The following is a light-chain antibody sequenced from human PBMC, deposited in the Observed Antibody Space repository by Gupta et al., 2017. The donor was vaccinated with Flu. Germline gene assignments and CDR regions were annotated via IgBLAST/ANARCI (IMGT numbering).Light chain of an antibody. Sequence: EIVLTQSPGTLSLSPGERATLSCRASQSVTSNYLAWYQQKAGQAPRLLIYGASSRATGIPDRFSGSGSGTDFTLTISRLEPEDFAVYYCQQDGSPPLTFGRGTKVDIK. V-gene: IGKV3-20*01. CDR3: QQDGSPPLT. J-gene: IGKJ4*01. CDR1: QSVTSNY. CDR2: GAS.